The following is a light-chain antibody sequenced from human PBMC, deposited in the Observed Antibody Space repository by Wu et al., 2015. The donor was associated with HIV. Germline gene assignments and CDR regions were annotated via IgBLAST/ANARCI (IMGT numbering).Light chain of an antibody. CDR3: QQYVTSVT. J-gene: IGKJ4*01. CDR1: QSIRSNY. V-gene: IGKV3-20*01. CDR2: GAS. Sequence: EIVLTQSPGTLSLSPGERATLSCRASQSIRSNYLAWYQQKPGQAPRLLIYGASSRATGIPDRFSGSGSGTDFTLTISRLEPEDFAVYYCQQYVTSVTFGGRDHGGDQT.